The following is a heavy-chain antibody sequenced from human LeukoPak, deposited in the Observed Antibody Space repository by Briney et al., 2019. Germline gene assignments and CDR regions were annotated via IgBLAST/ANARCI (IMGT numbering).Heavy chain of an antibody. CDR3: ARGIAVAGDYYYYYMDV. J-gene: IGHJ6*03. V-gene: IGHV4-34*01. Sequence: PSETLSLTCVVYGGSFSGYYWSCIRQAPGKGLEWIGEISHGGITKYNPSLTSRVTISVDSSKKQLSLNLTSVTAADTAVYYCARGIAVAGDYYYYYMDVWGKGTTVTVSS. CDR2: ISHGGIT. CDR1: GGSFSGYY. D-gene: IGHD6-19*01.